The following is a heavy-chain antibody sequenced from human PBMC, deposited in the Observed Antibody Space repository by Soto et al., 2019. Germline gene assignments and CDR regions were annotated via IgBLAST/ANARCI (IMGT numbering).Heavy chain of an antibody. J-gene: IGHJ4*02. V-gene: IGHV3-30*03. Sequence: QVQLVESGGGVVQPGRSLRLSCAASGFTFSSYGMHWVRQAPGKGLEWVAVISYDGNDKYYADSVKGRFTISRDNSKNTLYLQMNSLRAEDTALYYCARGGGFCGADCYKGGIDYWGQGTLVTVSS. CDR1: GFTFSSYG. D-gene: IGHD2-21*02. CDR2: ISYDGNDK. CDR3: ARGGGFCGADCYKGGIDY.